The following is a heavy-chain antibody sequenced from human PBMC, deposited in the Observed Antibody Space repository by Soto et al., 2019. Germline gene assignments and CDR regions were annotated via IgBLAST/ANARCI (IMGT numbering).Heavy chain of an antibody. Sequence: QVQLVQSGAEVKKPGSSVKVSCKASGGTFSSYAISWVRQAPGQGLEWMGGIIPIFGTANYAQKFQGRVTITADESTSTAYMELSSLRSEDMAVYYCARDREMATIRTRWGWFDPWGQGTLVTVSS. CDR2: IIPIFGTA. CDR3: ARDREMATIRTRWGWFDP. D-gene: IGHD5-12*01. V-gene: IGHV1-69*01. CDR1: GGTFSSYA. J-gene: IGHJ5*02.